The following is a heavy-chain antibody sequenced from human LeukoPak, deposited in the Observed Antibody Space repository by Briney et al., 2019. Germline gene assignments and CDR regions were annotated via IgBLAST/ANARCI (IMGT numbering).Heavy chain of an antibody. J-gene: IGHJ4*02. D-gene: IGHD2-2*01. CDR1: AFTFSRYW. CDR2: IKQDGSEK. V-gene: IGHV3-7*02. CDR3: ARVGCSSSSCPNDY. Sequence: GGSLRLSCSASAFTFSRYWMTWVRQAPGKGLEWVANIKQDGSEKYYVDSVKGRFTISRDNAKNLLYLQMNSLRADDTAVYYCARVGCSSSSCPNDYWGQGTLVTVSS.